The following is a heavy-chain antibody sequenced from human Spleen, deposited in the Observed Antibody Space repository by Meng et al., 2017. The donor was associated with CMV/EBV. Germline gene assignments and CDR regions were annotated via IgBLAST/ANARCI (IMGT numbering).Heavy chain of an antibody. D-gene: IGHD4-17*01. Sequence: GESLKISCRASGFIFGDYAMSWVRQAPGKGLEWVGIIRSKVYGGAIEYAASVKGRFTISRDDSKSIAYLQMNSLKIEDTAVYYCTRDFVRMGMDVWGQGTTVTVSS. CDR2: IRSKVYGGAI. CDR1: GFIFGDYA. V-gene: IGHV3-49*04. J-gene: IGHJ6*02. CDR3: TRDFVRMGMDV.